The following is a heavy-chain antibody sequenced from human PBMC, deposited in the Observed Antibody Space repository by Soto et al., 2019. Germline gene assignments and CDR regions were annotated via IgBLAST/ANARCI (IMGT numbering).Heavy chain of an antibody. CDR1: GYSFTSYW. D-gene: IGHD6-6*01. CDR2: IDPSDSYT. Sequence: GESLKISCKASGYSFTSYWISWVRQMPGKGLEWMGRIDPSDSYTNYSPSFQGHVTISADKSISTAYLQWSSLKASGTAMYYCAREYSSSNYYYYGMDVWGQGTTVTVSS. V-gene: IGHV5-10-1*01. CDR3: AREYSSSNYYYYGMDV. J-gene: IGHJ6*02.